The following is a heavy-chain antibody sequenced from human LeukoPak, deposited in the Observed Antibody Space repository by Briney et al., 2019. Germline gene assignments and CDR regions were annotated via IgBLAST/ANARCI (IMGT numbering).Heavy chain of an antibody. CDR3: AKTKKTTMAREGAPRDPRPYYFDY. CDR1: GFTFSSYA. D-gene: IGHD5-18*01. Sequence: PGGSLRLSWAASGFTFSSYAMSWVRQAPGKGLEWVSAISGSGGSTYYADSVKGRFTISRDNSKNTLYLQMNSLRAEDTAVYYCAKTKKTTMAREGAPRDPRPYYFDYWGQGTLVTVSS. CDR2: ISGSGGST. V-gene: IGHV3-23*01. J-gene: IGHJ4*02.